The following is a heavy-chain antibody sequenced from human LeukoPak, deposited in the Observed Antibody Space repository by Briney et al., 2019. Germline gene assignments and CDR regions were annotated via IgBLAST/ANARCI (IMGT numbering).Heavy chain of an antibody. CDR3: ARTTGAHPDDAFDI. J-gene: IGHJ3*02. CDR2: INPNSGGT. Sequence: ASVKVSCKASGYTFTGYYMHWVRQAPGEGLEWMGWINPNSGGTKYAQKFQGSVTMTSDTSISTAYMEVSRLRSDDTALYYCARTTGAHPDDAFDIWGQGTMVTVSS. CDR1: GYTFTGYY. D-gene: IGHD1-1*01. V-gene: IGHV1-2*02.